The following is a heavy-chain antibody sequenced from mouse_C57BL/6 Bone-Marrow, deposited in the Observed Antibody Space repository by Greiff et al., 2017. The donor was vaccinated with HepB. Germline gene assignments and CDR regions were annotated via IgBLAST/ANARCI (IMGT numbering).Heavy chain of an antibody. CDR1: GYTFTSYW. Sequence: QVQLQQPGAELVKPGASVKMSCKASGYTFTSYWITWVKQRPGQGLEWIGDIYPGSGSTNYNEKFKSKATLTVDTSSRTAYMQLSSLTSEDSAVYYCARDDGYFLYYFDYWGQGTTLTVSS. CDR3: ARDDGYFLYYFDY. D-gene: IGHD2-3*01. J-gene: IGHJ2*01. V-gene: IGHV1-55*01. CDR2: IYPGSGST.